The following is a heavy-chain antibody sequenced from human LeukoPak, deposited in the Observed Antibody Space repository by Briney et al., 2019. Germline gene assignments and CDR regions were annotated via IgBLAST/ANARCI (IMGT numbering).Heavy chain of an antibody. CDR1: GYTFTSYG. Sequence: ASVKVSCKASGYTFTSYGISWVRQAPGQGLEWMGWIGAYNGNTNYAQKLQGRVTMTTDTSTSTAYMELRSLRSDDTAVYYCARDRARGYYDFWSGYPSAGGPWGQGTLVTVSS. V-gene: IGHV1-18*01. D-gene: IGHD3-3*01. CDR3: ARDRARGYYDFWSGYPSAGGP. J-gene: IGHJ1*01. CDR2: IGAYNGNT.